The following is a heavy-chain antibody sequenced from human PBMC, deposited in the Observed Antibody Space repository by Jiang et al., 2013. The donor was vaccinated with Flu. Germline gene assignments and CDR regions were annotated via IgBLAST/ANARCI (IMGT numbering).Heavy chain of an antibody. D-gene: IGHD3-3*01. V-gene: IGHV3-30*02. J-gene: IGHJ5*02. CDR1: GFTFSSYG. CDR2: IRYDGSNK. CDR3: AKDGGTPNWFDP. Sequence: VQLVESGGGVVQPGGSLRLSCAASGFTFSSYGMHWVRQAPGKGLEWVAFIRYDGSNKYYADSVKGRFTISRDNSKNTLYLQMNSLRAEDTAVYYCAKDGGTPNWFDPWGHGNLVTVSS.